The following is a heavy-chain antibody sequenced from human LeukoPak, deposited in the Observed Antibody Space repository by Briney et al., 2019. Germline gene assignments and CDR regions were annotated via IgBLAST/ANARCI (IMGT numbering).Heavy chain of an antibody. J-gene: IGHJ4*02. V-gene: IGHV3-23*01. D-gene: IGHD3-10*01. Sequence: GGSLRLSCAASRFTFSSYAMSWVRQAPGKGLEWVSAISGSGGSTYYADSVKGRFTISRDNSKNTLYLQMNSLRAEDTAVYYCAKGGSYYGSGPLDYWGQGTLVTVSS. CDR3: AKGGSYYGSGPLDY. CDR1: RFTFSSYA. CDR2: ISGSGGST.